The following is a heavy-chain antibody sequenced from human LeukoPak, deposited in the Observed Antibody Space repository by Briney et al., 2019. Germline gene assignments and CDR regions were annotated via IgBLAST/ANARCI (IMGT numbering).Heavy chain of an antibody. CDR3: IAHFPYFYGFDV. J-gene: IGHJ6*04. Sequence: GGSLRLSCVSSGFTIGTAWMSWVRRAPGKGLEWLGHIKSEGEGATTDYAAPAKGRFAISRDDSKNMIYLQMSSLKIDDTAIYYCIAHFPYFYGFDVWGKGTTVTVSS. V-gene: IGHV3-15*01. CDR2: IKSEGEGATT. CDR1: GFTIGTAW. D-gene: IGHD3-3*02.